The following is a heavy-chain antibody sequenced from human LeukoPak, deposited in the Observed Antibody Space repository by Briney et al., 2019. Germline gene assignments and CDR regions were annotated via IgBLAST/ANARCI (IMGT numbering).Heavy chain of an antibody. V-gene: IGHV1-18*01. CDR3: ARDSGWELQHFYFDH. Sequence: GASVKVSCKASGYTFNSYGINWVRQAPGQGLEWMGWISVYNGQTNYAHKFQGRVTMTTDISTRTVYMELRSLRSDDTAVYYCARDSGWELQHFYFDHWGQGTLVTVSA. J-gene: IGHJ4*02. D-gene: IGHD1-26*01. CDR2: ISVYNGQT. CDR1: GYTFNSYG.